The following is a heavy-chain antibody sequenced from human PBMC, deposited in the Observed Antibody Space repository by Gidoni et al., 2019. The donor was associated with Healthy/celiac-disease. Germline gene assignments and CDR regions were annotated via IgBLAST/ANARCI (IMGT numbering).Heavy chain of an antibody. CDR3: ARELIAAAGTEFDY. D-gene: IGHD6-13*01. J-gene: IGHJ4*02. CDR2: ISYYGSNK. Sequence: QVQLVESGGGVVQPGRSLRLSCAASGFTFRSYAMPWVRQAPGKGLEWVAVISYYGSNKYYADSVKGRFTISRDNAKNTLYLQMNSLRAEDTAVYYCARELIAAAGTEFDYWGQGTLVTVSS. CDR1: GFTFRSYA. V-gene: IGHV3-30-3*01.